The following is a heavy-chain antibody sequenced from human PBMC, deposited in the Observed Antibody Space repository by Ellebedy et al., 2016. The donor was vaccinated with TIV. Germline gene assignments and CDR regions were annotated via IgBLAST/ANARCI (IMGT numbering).Heavy chain of an antibody. CDR3: ARIDPWQPIDD. CDR1: GGSVSTTKYY. D-gene: IGHD3-9*01. J-gene: IGHJ4*02. Sequence: MPSETLSLTCGVSGGSVSTTKYYRAWIRQPPGKGLEWIGSVYYSGSPYYNPSFKRRVNLSADTSKNQFSLNLRTVSAADTGVYYCARIDPWQPIDDWGQGILVTVSS. V-gene: IGHV4-39*01. CDR2: VYYSGSP.